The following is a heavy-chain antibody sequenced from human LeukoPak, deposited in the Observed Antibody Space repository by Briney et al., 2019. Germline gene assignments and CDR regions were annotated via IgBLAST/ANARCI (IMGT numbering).Heavy chain of an antibody. Sequence: GGSLRLSCAASGFTVSSNYMSWVRQAPGKGLEWVSVIYSGGSTYYAESVKGRFTISRDSSKNTLYLQMNSLRAEDTAVYYCARDEAYDSSGYYDHWGQGTLVTVSS. V-gene: IGHV3-66*01. CDR2: IYSGGST. J-gene: IGHJ4*02. CDR3: ARDEAYDSSGYYDH. D-gene: IGHD3-22*01. CDR1: GFTVSSNY.